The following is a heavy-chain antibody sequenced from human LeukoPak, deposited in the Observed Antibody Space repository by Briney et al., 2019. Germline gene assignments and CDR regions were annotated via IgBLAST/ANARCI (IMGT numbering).Heavy chain of an antibody. CDR2: INHSGST. Sequence: SETLSLTCAVYGGSFSGYYWSWIRQPPGKGLEWIGEINHSGSTNYNPSLKSRVTISVDTSKNQFSLKLSSVTAADTAVYYCARARYSSGWYDYWGQGTLVTASS. D-gene: IGHD6-19*01. J-gene: IGHJ4*02. V-gene: IGHV4-34*01. CDR1: GGSFSGYY. CDR3: ARARYSSGWYDY.